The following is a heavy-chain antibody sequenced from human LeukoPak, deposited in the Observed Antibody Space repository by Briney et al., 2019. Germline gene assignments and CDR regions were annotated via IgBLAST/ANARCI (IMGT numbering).Heavy chain of an antibody. J-gene: IGHJ4*02. D-gene: IGHD6-13*01. CDR1: GFTVSSYW. CDR2: IKQDGSEK. CDR3: ARDVRWQQLDY. Sequence: GGSLRLSCAASGFTVSSYWMSWVRQAPGKGLEWVANIKQDGSEKYYVDSVKGRFTISRDNAKNSLYLQMNSLRAEDTAVYYCARDVRWQQLDYWGQGTLVTVSS. V-gene: IGHV3-7*01.